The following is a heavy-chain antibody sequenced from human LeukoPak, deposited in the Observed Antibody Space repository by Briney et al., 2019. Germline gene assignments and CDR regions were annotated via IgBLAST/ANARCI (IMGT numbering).Heavy chain of an antibody. Sequence: DSGGSTYYADSVKGRFTVSRDNSKNTLYLQMSSLRADDTAVYYCATPRGIVVVVAAPSFDFWGQGTLVTVSS. CDR3: ATPRGIVVVVAAPSFDF. D-gene: IGHD2-15*01. CDR2: DSGGST. J-gene: IGHJ4*02. V-gene: IGHV3-23*01.